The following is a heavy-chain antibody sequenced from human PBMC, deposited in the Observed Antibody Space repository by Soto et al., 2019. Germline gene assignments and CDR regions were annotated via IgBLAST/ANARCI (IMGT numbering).Heavy chain of an antibody. CDR1: GGSISSGGYY. V-gene: IGHV4-31*03. J-gene: IGHJ4*02. CDR3: ARINYYDSSGYYAFDY. CDR2: IYYSGST. Sequence: KPSETLSLTCTVSGGSISSGGYYWSWIRQHPGKGLEWIGYIYYSGSTYYNPSLKSRVTISVDTSKNQFSLKLSSVTAADTAVYYCARINYYDSSGYYAFDYWGQGTLVTVSS. D-gene: IGHD3-22*01.